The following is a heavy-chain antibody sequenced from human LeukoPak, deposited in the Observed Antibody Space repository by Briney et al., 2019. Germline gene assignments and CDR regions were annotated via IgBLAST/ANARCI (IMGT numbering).Heavy chain of an antibody. CDR2: IIPISGTI. J-gene: IGHJ1*01. CDR1: GGTFSSYS. Sequence: ASVKVSCKTSGGTFSSYSISWVRQAPGQGLEWMGGIIPISGTIKYAQKFQGRVTMTADRSTSTAYMALSSLRSEDTAVYYSATYRSTWSPRFEYFQEWGQGTLVTVSS. V-gene: IGHV1-69*06. CDR3: ATYRSTWSPRFEYFQE. D-gene: IGHD6-13*01.